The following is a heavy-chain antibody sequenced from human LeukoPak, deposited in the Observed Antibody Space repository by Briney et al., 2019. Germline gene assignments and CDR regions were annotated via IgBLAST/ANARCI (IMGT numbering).Heavy chain of an antibody. D-gene: IGHD3-22*01. CDR1: GYTFTSYG. CDR3: ARDQKTYYYDSSGPYYFDY. V-gene: IGHV1-18*01. Sequence: ASVKVSCKASGYTFTSYGISWVRQAPGQGLEWMGWISAYNGNTNYAQKLQGRVTMTTGTSTSTAYMELRSLRSDDTAVYYCARDQKTYYYDSSGPYYFDYWGQGTLVTVSS. J-gene: IGHJ4*02. CDR2: ISAYNGNT.